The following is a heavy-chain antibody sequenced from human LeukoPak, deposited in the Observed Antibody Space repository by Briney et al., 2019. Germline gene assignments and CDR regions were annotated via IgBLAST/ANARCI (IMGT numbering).Heavy chain of an antibody. V-gene: IGHV1-18*01. CDR3: ARESAAPWYFDY. CDR1: GYTFTSYG. J-gene: IGHJ4*02. CDR2: ISAYNGNT. Sequence: ASVKVSCKASGYTFTSYGISWVRQAPGQGLEWMGWISAYNGNTNYAQKLQGRVTMTTDTSTSTAYMELRSLRSDDTAAYYCARESAAPWYFDYWGQGTLVTVSS. D-gene: IGHD6-13*01.